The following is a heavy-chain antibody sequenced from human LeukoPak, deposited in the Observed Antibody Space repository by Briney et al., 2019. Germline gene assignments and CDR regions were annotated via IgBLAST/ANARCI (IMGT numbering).Heavy chain of an antibody. J-gene: IGHJ5*02. V-gene: IGHV4-31*03. Sequence: SQTLSLTCTVSGGSISSGGYYWSWIRQHPGKGVEWIGYIYYSGSTYYNPSLKSRVTISVDTSKNQFSLKLSSVTAADTAVYYCARDHHYGSGSYYTAWFDPWGQGTLVTVSS. CDR2: IYYSGST. CDR3: ARDHHYGSGSYYTAWFDP. CDR1: GGSISSGGYY. D-gene: IGHD3-10*01.